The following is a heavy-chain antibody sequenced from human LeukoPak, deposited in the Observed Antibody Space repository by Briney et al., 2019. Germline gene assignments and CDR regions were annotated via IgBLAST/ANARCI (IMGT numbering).Heavy chain of an antibody. D-gene: IGHD5-12*01. J-gene: IGHJ4*02. Sequence: GGSLRLSCAASEFTFSSYWMTWVRQAPGKGLEWVANIKRDGSEEYYVDSVKGRFTISRDNAKNSLYLQMNSLRVEDTAVYYCARFALLPTMRAVDYWGQGTPVTVSS. CDR2: IKRDGSEE. CDR1: EFTFSSYW. CDR3: ARFALLPTMRAVDY. V-gene: IGHV3-7*01.